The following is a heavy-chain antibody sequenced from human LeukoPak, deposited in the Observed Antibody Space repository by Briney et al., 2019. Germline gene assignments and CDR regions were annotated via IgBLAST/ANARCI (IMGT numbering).Heavy chain of an antibody. J-gene: IGHJ4*02. CDR3: ARDRVLSYYGDLGY. CDR1: GYTFTSYY. Sequence: GASVKVSCKASGYTFTSYYMHWVRQAPGQGLEWMGWINPNSGGTNYAQKLQGRVTMTTDTSTSTAYMELRSLRSDDTAVYYCARDRVLSYYGDLGYWGQGTLVTVSS. D-gene: IGHD4-17*01. V-gene: IGHV1-2*02. CDR2: INPNSGGT.